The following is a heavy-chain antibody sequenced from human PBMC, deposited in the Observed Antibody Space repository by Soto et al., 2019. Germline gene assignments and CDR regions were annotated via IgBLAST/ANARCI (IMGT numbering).Heavy chain of an antibody. V-gene: IGHV1-18*01. Sequence: GASVKVSCKASGYTFTSYGISWVRQAPGQGLEWMGWISAYNGNTNYAQKLQGRVTMTTDTSTSTAYMELRSLRSDDTAVYYCARSRLLLWFGESYGMDVWGQGTTVTVSS. CDR2: ISAYNGNT. CDR1: GYTFTSYG. J-gene: IGHJ6*02. CDR3: ARSRLLLWFGESYGMDV. D-gene: IGHD3-10*01.